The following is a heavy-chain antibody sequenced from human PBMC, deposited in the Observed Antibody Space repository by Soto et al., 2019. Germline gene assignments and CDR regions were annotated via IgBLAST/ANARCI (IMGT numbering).Heavy chain of an antibody. V-gene: IGHV3-48*03. CDR2: ININSGTI. CDR3: ARDGTTGTTNYHYAMDV. J-gene: IGHJ6*02. D-gene: IGHD4-17*01. Sequence: GGSLRLSCAASGFTLSSYHMDWVRQAPGKGLKWVSYININSGTIHYADSVKGRFTISRDNAKNSLYLQMDSLRAEDTAVYFCARDGTTGTTNYHYAMDVWGQGTTVTVSS. CDR1: GFTLSSYH.